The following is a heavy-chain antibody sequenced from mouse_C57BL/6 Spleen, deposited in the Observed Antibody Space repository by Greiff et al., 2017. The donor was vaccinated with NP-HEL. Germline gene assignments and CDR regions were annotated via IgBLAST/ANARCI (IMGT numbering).Heavy chain of an antibody. J-gene: IGHJ4*01. CDR2: INPYNGGT. Sequence: EVQLQQSGPVLVKPGASVKMSCKASGYTFTDYYMNWVKQSHGKSLEWIGVINPYNGGTSYNQKFKGKATLTVDKSSSTAYMELNSLTSEDSAVYYCARTLITTVVAREAMDYWGQGTSVTVSS. D-gene: IGHD1-1*01. CDR3: ARTLITTVVAREAMDY. V-gene: IGHV1-19*01. CDR1: GYTFTDYY.